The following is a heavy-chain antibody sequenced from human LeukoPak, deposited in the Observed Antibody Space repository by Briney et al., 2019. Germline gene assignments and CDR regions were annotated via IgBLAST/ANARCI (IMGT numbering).Heavy chain of an antibody. CDR2: ISSSGSTI. Sequence: GGSLRLSCAASGFTFSSYGMHWVRQAPGKGLEWVSYISSSGSTIYYADSVKGRFTISRDNAKNSLYLQMNSLRAEDTAVYYCAREALRFLEWSTHAFDIWGQGTMVTVSS. J-gene: IGHJ3*02. CDR3: AREALRFLEWSTHAFDI. D-gene: IGHD3-3*01. CDR1: GFTFSSYG. V-gene: IGHV3-48*04.